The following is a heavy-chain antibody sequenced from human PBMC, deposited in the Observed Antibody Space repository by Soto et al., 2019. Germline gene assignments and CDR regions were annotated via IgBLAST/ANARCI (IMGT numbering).Heavy chain of an antibody. D-gene: IGHD1-26*01. J-gene: IGHJ6*02. CDR2: IYSGERA. V-gene: IGHV3-53*01. CDR1: GFKVSGVF. Sequence: GGSLRLACEATGFKVSGVFMTWVRQAPGKGLEWVSVIYSGERAYYSDSVKGRFTISRDSSKNTLLLQLNRLRVEDTAVYYCATRDAAYYYGMNVWGQGTTVTVSS. CDR3: ATRDAAYYYGMNV.